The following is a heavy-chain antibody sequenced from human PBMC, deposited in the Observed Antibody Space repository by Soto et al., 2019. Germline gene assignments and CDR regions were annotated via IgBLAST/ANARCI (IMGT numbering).Heavy chain of an antibody. CDR2: IWYDGSNK. V-gene: IGHV3-33*01. CDR3: ARSTHTYYYDSSGSYFDY. D-gene: IGHD3-22*01. J-gene: IGHJ4*02. CDR1: GFTFSSYG. Sequence: QVQLVESGGGVVQPGRSLRLSCAASGFTFSSYGMHWVRQAPGKGLEWVAVIWYDGSNKYYADSVKGRFTISRDNSKNTLYLQMNSLRAEDTAVYYCARSTHTYYYDSSGSYFDYWGQGTLVTVSS.